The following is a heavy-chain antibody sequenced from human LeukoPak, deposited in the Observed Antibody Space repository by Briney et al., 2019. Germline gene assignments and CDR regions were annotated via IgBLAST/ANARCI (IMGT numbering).Heavy chain of an antibody. CDR2: IYPGDSNT. J-gene: IGHJ4*02. CDR3: AGDRYCSSSSCYFDY. Sequence: GESLKISCKGSGYSFTTYWIAWVRQMPGKGLEWMGIIYPGDSNTRYSPSFQGQVTISADKSISTAYLQWSSLKASDTAMYYCAGDRYCSSSSCYFDYWGQGTLVTVSS. CDR1: GYSFTTYW. V-gene: IGHV5-51*01. D-gene: IGHD2-2*01.